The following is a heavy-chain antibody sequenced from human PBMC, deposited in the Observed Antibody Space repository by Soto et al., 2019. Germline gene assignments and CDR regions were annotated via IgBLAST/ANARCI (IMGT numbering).Heavy chain of an antibody. CDR3: ARGGGQLWYIDY. D-gene: IGHD5-18*01. J-gene: IGHJ4*02. CDR2: ISYDGSNK. Sequence: QVQLVESGGGVVQPGRSLRLSCAASGFTFSSYAMHWVRQAPGKGLEWVAVISYDGSNKYYADSVKGRFTISRDNSKNTLYLQMNSLRAEDTAVYYCARGGGQLWYIDYWGQGTLVTVSS. V-gene: IGHV3-30-3*01. CDR1: GFTFSSYA.